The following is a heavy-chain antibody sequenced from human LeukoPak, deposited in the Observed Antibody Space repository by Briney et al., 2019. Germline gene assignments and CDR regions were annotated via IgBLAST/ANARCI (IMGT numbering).Heavy chain of an antibody. V-gene: IGHV1-2*02. CDR1: GYTFTDYY. Sequence: AASVKVSCKTSGYTFTDYYIHWVRQAPGQGLEWMGWINPDSGYTSYAQKFQGRVTMTRDTSINTAYMELSRLTSDDTAVYYCATDPRTTVFGTFRYYYMDVWGEGTTVAVSS. D-gene: IGHD3-3*01. J-gene: IGHJ6*03. CDR3: ATDPRTTVFGTFRYYYMDV. CDR2: INPDSGYT.